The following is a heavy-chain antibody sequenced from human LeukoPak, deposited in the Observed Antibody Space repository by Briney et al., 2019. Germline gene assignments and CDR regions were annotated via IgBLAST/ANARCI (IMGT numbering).Heavy chain of an antibody. Sequence: SETLSLTCTVSGGSISSGGYYWSWIRQHPGKGLEWIGYIYYSGSTYYNPSLKSRVTISVDTSKNQFSLKLSSVTAADTAVYYCARDLSVTRSPSIMIFGVVIGHAFDIWGQGTMVTVSS. CDR2: IYYSGST. CDR1: GGSISSGGYY. CDR3: ARDLSVTRSPSIMIFGVVIGHAFDI. D-gene: IGHD3-3*01. V-gene: IGHV4-31*03. J-gene: IGHJ3*02.